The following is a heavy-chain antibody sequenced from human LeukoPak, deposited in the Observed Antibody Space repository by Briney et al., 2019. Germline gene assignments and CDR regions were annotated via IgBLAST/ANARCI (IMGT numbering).Heavy chain of an antibody. J-gene: IGHJ4*02. V-gene: IGHV4-34*01. D-gene: IGHD6-6*01. CDR2: INHSGST. CDR1: GGSFSGYY. Sequence: SETLSLTCAVYGGSFSGYYWSWIRQPPGKGLEWIGEINHSGSTNYNPSLKSRVTISVDTSKNQFSLKLSSVTAADTAVYYCASEYSSSGRLFDYWGREPWSPSPQ. CDR3: ASEYSSSGRLFDY.